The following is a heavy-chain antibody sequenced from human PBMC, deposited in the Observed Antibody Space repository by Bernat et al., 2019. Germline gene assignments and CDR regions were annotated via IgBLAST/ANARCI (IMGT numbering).Heavy chain of an antibody. V-gene: IGHV4-4*02. CDR3: ARDPVAAVGTAFDI. Sequence: QVQLQESGPQLVKPSGTLSLTCVVSGDTISSSAWWSWVRQPPGKGLEWIAEIYHNGNSNYNPSLRSRVTISIAKSKNQISLRLSSVTAADTAVYYCARDPVAAVGTAFDIWGQGTMVTVSS. CDR1: GDTISSSAW. J-gene: IGHJ3*02. CDR2: IYHNGNS. D-gene: IGHD6-13*01.